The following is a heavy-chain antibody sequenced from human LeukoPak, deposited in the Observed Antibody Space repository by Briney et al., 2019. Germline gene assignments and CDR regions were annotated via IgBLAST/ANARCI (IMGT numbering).Heavy chain of an antibody. Sequence: SGTLSLTCAVSGGSISSSNWWSWVRQPPGKGLEWIGEIYHSGSTNYNPSLKSRVTISVDKSKNQFSLKLGSVTAADTAVYYCARDWMGYDSSGRYYERGSDYWGQGTRVSVSS. J-gene: IGHJ4*02. CDR2: IYHSGST. CDR3: ARDWMGYDSSGRYYERGSDY. D-gene: IGHD3-22*01. CDR1: GGSISSSNW. V-gene: IGHV4-4*02.